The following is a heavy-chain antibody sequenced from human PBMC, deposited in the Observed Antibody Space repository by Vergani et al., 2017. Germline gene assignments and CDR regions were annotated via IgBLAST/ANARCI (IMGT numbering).Heavy chain of an antibody. J-gene: IGHJ4*02. CDR2: ISWNSGSI. CDR3: TTPFPEYYDSSGY. V-gene: IGHV3-9*01. Sequence: EVQLVESGGGLVQPGRSLRLSCAASGFTFDDYAMHWVRQAPGKGLEWVSGISWNSGSIGYADSVKGRFTISRDDSKNTLYLQMNSLKTEDTAVYYCTTPFPEYYDSSGYWGQGTLVTVSS. D-gene: IGHD3-22*01. CDR1: GFTFDDYA.